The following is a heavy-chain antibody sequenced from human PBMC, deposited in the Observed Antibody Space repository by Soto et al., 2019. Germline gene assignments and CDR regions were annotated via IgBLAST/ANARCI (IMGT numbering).Heavy chain of an antibody. J-gene: IGHJ4*02. D-gene: IGHD2-15*01. CDR2: ISYDGSNK. Sequence: GGSLRLSCAASGFTFSSYAMHWVRQAPGKGLEWVAVISYDGSNKYYADPVKGRFTISRDNSKNTLYLQMNSLRAEDTAVYYCARVHLGYCSGGSCPAVDYWGQGTLVTVSS. CDR3: ARVHLGYCSGGSCPAVDY. V-gene: IGHV3-30-3*01. CDR1: GFTFSSYA.